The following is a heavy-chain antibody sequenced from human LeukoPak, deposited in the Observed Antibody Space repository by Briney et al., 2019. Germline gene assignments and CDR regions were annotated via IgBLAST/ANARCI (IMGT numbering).Heavy chain of an antibody. CDR3: ARDAVDYGGNPYYFDY. Sequence: ASVKVSCKASGYTFTVYYMHWVRQAPGQGLEWMGWINPNSGGTNYAQKFQGRVTMTRDTSISTAYMELSRLRSDDTAVYYCARDAVDYGGNPYYFDYWGQGTLVTVSS. CDR1: GYTFTVYY. CDR2: INPNSGGT. V-gene: IGHV1-2*02. J-gene: IGHJ4*02. D-gene: IGHD4-23*01.